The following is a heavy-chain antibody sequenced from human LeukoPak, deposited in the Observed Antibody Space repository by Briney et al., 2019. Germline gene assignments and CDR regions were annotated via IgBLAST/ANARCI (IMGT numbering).Heavy chain of an antibody. CDR2: ISHGGTT. D-gene: IGHD2-21*01. CDR3: ARGHSDFGVIMGWFDP. V-gene: IGHV4-34*01. CDR1: GGSFSDYY. Sequence: SESLSLTCAVYGGSFSDYYWNWVRQPPGKGPEWIGDISHGGTTHYNPSLKSRLTISFDTSKNQFSLNLISVTAAETAAYYCARGHSDFGVIMGWFDPWGQGTLVTVSS. J-gene: IGHJ5*02.